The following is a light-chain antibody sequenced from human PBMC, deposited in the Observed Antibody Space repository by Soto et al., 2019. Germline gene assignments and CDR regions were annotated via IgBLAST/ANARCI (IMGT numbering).Light chain of an antibody. CDR1: SSDIGRNY. V-gene: IGLV1-47*01. CDR3: ASWDDSLSGRVV. J-gene: IGLJ2*01. Sequence: QSVLTQPPSASGAPGQRVTISCSGSSSDIGRNYVYWYQQLPGTSPQLLIYSNEQLPSGVPDRFYGSKSGTSAALAISRLRSEDEADYYCASWDDSLSGRVVFGGGTKLTVL. CDR2: SNE.